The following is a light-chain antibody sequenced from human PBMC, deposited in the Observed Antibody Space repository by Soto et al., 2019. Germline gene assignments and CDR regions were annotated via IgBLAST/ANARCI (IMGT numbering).Light chain of an antibody. CDR3: QQVISDPLT. Sequence: DIQMTQSPSTLSASVGDTVTITCRASHSVSRWWAWYQHKPGNAPDLLLYDASSLQSGVPSRFSGSGSGTEFTLTISSLQPADFATYYCQQVISDPLTFGQGTRLEIK. J-gene: IGKJ5*01. CDR2: DAS. CDR1: HSVSRW. V-gene: IGKV1-5*01.